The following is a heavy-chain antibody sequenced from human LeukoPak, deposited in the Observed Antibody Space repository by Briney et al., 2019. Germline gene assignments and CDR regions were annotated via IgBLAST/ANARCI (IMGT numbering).Heavy chain of an antibody. CDR3: AKARRPEGSGYYYVSFDY. Sequence: GGSLGLSCAASGFTFSSYAMSWVRQAPGKGLEWVSAISGSGDSTYYADPVKGRFTISRDSSKNTVYLQMNSLRAEDTAVYYCAKARRPEGSGYYYVSFDYWGQGTLVTVSS. J-gene: IGHJ4*02. D-gene: IGHD3-22*01. CDR2: ISGSGDST. V-gene: IGHV3-23*01. CDR1: GFTFSSYA.